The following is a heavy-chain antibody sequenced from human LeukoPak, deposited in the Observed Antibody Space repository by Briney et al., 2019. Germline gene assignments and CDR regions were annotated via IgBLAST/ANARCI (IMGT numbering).Heavy chain of an antibody. CDR1: GFSFSTSW. Sequence: GGSLRLSCAASGFSFSTSWMSWVRQAPGKGLEWVSAISAGAVSTYYADSVKGRFTISRDSSKNTLYLQMNSLRAEDTAVYYCAKGGSSSWDYFDYWGQGTLVTVSS. J-gene: IGHJ4*02. V-gene: IGHV3-23*01. D-gene: IGHD6-13*01. CDR3: AKGGSSSWDYFDY. CDR2: ISAGAVST.